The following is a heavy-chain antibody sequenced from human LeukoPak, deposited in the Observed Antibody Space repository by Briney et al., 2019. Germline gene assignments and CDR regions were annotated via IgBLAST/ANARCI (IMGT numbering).Heavy chain of an antibody. CDR1: GFTFSSYG. Sequence: GGSLRLSWAASGFTFSSYGMHWVRQAPGKGLEWVAVISYDGSNKYYADSVKGRFTISRDNSKNTLYLQMNSLRAEDTAVYYCAKDKPAAGGKYFDYGGQEPLVTVSS. CDR2: ISYDGSNK. CDR3: AKDKPAAGGKYFDY. V-gene: IGHV3-30*18. J-gene: IGHJ4*02. D-gene: IGHD6-25*01.